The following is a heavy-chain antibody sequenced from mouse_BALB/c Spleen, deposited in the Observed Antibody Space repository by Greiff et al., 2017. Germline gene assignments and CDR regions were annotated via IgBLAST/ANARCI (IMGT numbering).Heavy chain of an antibody. CDR1: GFNIKDTY. CDR2: IDPANGNT. Sequence: EVQLQQSGAELVKPGASVKLSCTASGFNIKDTYMHWVKQRPEQGLEWIGRIDPANGNTKYDPKFQGNATITADTSSNTAYLQLSSLTSEDTAVYYCARDSLLRLRYFDVWGAGTTVTVSS. J-gene: IGHJ1*01. V-gene: IGHV14-3*02. CDR3: ARDSLLRLRYFDV. D-gene: IGHD1-2*01.